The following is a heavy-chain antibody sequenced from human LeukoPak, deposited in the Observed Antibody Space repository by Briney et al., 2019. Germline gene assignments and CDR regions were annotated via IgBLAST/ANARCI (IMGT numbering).Heavy chain of an antibody. D-gene: IGHD3-3*01. Sequence: GESLKLSCKGSGYSFTSYWIGWVRQMPGKGLEWMGIIYPGDSDTRYSPSFQGQVTISADKSISTAYLQWSSLKASDTAMYYCARRFYDFWSGEGWFDPWGQGTLVTVSS. CDR2: IYPGDSDT. CDR3: ARRFYDFWSGEGWFDP. J-gene: IGHJ5*02. V-gene: IGHV5-51*01. CDR1: GYSFTSYW.